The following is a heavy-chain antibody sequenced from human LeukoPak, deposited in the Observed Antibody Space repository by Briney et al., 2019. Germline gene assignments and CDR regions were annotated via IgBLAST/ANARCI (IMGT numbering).Heavy chain of an antibody. CDR2: IYYSGST. CDR3: ASTWIQLWFFVY. CDR1: GGSISSSSYY. D-gene: IGHD5-18*01. Sequence: PSETLSLTCTVSGGSISSSSYYWGWIRQPPGTGLEWIGSIYYSGSTYYNPSLKSRVTISVDTSKNQFSLKLSSVTAADTAVYYCASTWIQLWFFVYWGQGTLVTVSS. V-gene: IGHV4-39*01. J-gene: IGHJ4*02.